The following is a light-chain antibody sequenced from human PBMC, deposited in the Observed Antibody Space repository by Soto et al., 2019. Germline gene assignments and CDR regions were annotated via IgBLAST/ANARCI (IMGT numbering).Light chain of an antibody. CDR3: QQRSNWPPYT. CDR2: DAS. CDR1: QSVNRY. Sequence: EIVLTQSPATLSLSPGERATLSCRASQSVNRYLAWYQQRPGQAPRLLIYDASNRATGIPARFSGGGSGTDFTLTSSSLEPEDFAIYFCQQRSNWPPYTFGQGTKLEIK. V-gene: IGKV3-11*01. J-gene: IGKJ2*01.